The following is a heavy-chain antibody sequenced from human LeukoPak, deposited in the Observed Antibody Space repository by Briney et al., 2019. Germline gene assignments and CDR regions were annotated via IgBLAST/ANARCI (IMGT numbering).Heavy chain of an antibody. J-gene: IGHJ6*02. D-gene: IGHD3-22*01. V-gene: IGHV1-69*13. Sequence: ASVTVSCKASGGTFSSYAISWVRQAPGQGLEWMGGIIPIFGTANYAQKFQGRVTITADESTSTAYMELSSLRSEDTAVYYCARDPGSSGYYTDFYYYYYGMDVWGQGTTVTVSS. CDR1: GGTFSSYA. CDR2: IIPIFGTA. CDR3: ARDPGSSGYYTDFYYYYYGMDV.